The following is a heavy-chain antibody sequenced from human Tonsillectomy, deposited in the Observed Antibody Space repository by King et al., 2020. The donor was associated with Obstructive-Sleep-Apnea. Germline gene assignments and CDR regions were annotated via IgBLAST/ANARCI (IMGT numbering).Heavy chain of an antibody. Sequence: AQLVQSGGGVVQPGRSLRLSCAASGFTFSSYAMLWVRQAPGKGLEWVAVISYDGSNKYHADSVKGRFTISRDNSKNTLYLQMNSLRAEDTAVYYCARVTSSSWSTPAGHGGMDVWGQGTTVTVSS. J-gene: IGHJ6*02. V-gene: IGHV3-30*04. CDR1: GFTFSSYA. CDR2: ISYDGSNK. D-gene: IGHD6-13*01. CDR3: ARVTSSSWSTPAGHGGMDV.